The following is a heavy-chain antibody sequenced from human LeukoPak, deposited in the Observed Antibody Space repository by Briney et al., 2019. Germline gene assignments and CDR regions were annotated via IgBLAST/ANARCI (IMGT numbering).Heavy chain of an antibody. CDR2: IYYSGST. D-gene: IGHD3-3*01. CDR3: ASRRGEYYYYYYMDV. V-gene: IGHV4-39*01. Sequence: SETLSLTCTVSGGSISSSSYYWGWIRQPPGKGLEWIGRIYYSGSTYYNPSLKVRVTISVDTSKNQFSLKLSSVTAADTAVYYCASRRGEYYYYYYMDVWGKGTTVTVSS. J-gene: IGHJ6*03. CDR1: GGSISSSSYY.